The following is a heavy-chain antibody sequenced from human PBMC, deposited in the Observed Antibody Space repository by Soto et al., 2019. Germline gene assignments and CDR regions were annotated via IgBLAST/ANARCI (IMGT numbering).Heavy chain of an antibody. CDR3: ARDNRITMVRGVISDYYYGMDV. J-gene: IGHJ6*02. CDR1: GGTFSSYA. V-gene: IGHV1-69*01. Sequence: QVQLVQSGAEVKKPGSSVKVSCKASGGTFSSYAISWVRQAPGQGLEWMGGTIPIFGTANYAQKFQGRVTITADESTSKDYMELSSLRSEDTAVYYCARDNRITMVRGVISDYYYGMDVWGQGTTVTVSS. CDR2: TIPIFGTA. D-gene: IGHD3-10*01.